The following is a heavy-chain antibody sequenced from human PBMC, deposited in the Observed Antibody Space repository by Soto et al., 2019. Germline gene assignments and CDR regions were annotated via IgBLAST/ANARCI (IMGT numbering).Heavy chain of an antibody. Sequence: GASVKVSCKASGYTFTSYGISWVRQAPGQGLEWMGWISAYNGNTNYAQKLQGRVTMTTDTSTSTAYMELRSLRSDDTAGYYCARRLVVVPAGGYYYYGMDVWGQGTTVTVSS. CDR3: ARRLVVVPAGGYYYYGMDV. CDR1: GYTFTSYG. CDR2: ISAYNGNT. D-gene: IGHD2-2*01. V-gene: IGHV1-18*04. J-gene: IGHJ6*02.